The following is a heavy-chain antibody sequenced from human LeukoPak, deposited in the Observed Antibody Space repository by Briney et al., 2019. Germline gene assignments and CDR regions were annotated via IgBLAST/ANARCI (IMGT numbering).Heavy chain of an antibody. CDR1: GFTFSSAW. V-gene: IGHV3-15*01. J-gene: IGHJ4*02. CDR2: IKSRSDGGST. Sequence: GGSLRLSCAASGFTFSSAWLTWVRQPPGKGLEWVGHIKSRSDGGSTDYSAAVKGRFTVSRDDSRNMVHLQMNSPKTKDSAVYYCATEFYNNGYNFWGQGTPVTVSS. CDR3: ATEFYNNGYNF. D-gene: IGHD5-24*01.